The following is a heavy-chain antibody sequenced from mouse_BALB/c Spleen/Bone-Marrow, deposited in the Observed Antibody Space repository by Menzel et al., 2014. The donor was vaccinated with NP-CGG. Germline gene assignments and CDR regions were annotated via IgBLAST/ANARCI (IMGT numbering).Heavy chain of an antibody. CDR1: GYTFTSYW. CDR3: ASGLEGFAY. CDR2: INPSTGYT. D-gene: IGHD2-10*02. V-gene: IGHV1-7*01. Sequence: QVQLKQSGAELAKPGASVKMSCKASGYTFTSYWMHWVKQRPGQGPEWIGYINPSTGYTEYNQKFKDKATLTADKSSSTAYMQLSSLTSEDSAVYYCASGLEGFAYWGQGTLVTVSA. J-gene: IGHJ3*01.